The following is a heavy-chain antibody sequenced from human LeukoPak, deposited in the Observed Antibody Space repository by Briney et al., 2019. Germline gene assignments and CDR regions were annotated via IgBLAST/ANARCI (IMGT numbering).Heavy chain of an antibody. CDR2: INHSGST. V-gene: IGHV4-34*01. Sequence: PSETLSLTCAVYGGSFSGYYWSWIRQPPGKGLEWIGEINHSGSTNYNPSLKSRVTISVDTSKNQFSLKLSSVTAADTAVYYCARGGIAAAGKVDYWGQRTLVTVSS. CDR3: ARGGIAAAGKVDY. CDR1: GGSFSGYY. J-gene: IGHJ4*02. D-gene: IGHD6-13*01.